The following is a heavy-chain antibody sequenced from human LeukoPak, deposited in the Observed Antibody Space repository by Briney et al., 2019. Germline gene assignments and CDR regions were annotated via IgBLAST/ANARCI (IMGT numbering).Heavy chain of an antibody. D-gene: IGHD2-15*01. J-gene: IGHJ6*03. Sequence: GGYLGLSCAASGFTFSCYSTKWVRQAPGKGLEWVSYISSIGCAISYEDSVKSRITISRDNAYNSLYRQITKLRAEYSAVYYCAKNRDPVAYYIDDWGKETMVTVSS. CDR2: ISSIGCAI. V-gene: IGHV3-48*04. CDR3: AKNRDPVAYYIDD. CDR1: GFTFSCYS.